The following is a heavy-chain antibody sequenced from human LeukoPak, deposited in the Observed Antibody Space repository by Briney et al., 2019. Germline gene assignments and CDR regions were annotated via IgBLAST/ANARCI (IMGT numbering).Heavy chain of an antibody. CDR3: ARDKMGGFDY. V-gene: IGHV4-39*07. Sequence: SETLSLTCTVSGGSISSSSYYWGWIRQPPGKGLEWIGSIYYDGSTYYNPSLKSRVTISVDKSKNQFSLKLSSVTAADTAVYYCARDKMGGFDYCGQGTLVTVSS. CDR2: IYYDGST. D-gene: IGHD3-16*01. CDR1: GGSISSSSYY. J-gene: IGHJ4*02.